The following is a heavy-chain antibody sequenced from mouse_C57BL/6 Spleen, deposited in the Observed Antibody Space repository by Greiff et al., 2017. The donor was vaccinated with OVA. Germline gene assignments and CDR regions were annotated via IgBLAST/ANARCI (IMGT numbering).Heavy chain of an antibody. J-gene: IGHJ3*01. D-gene: IGHD1-1*01. CDR3: TRVYYGSSPFAY. Sequence: EVKLVESGEGLVKPGGSLKLSCAASGFTFSSYAMSWVRQTPEKRLEWVAYISSGGDYIYYADTVKGRFTISRDNARNTLYLQMSSLKSEDTAMYYCTRVYYGSSPFAYWGQGTLVTVSA. V-gene: IGHV5-9-1*02. CDR2: ISSGGDYI. CDR1: GFTFSSYA.